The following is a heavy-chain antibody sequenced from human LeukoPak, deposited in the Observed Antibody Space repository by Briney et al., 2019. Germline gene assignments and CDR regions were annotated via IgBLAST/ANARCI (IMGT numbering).Heavy chain of an antibody. CDR2: ISSSTAYI. V-gene: IGHV3-21*01. J-gene: IGHJ4*02. CDR1: GFTFGSYS. D-gene: IGHD3-10*01. CDR3: ARGASGGPLWFGQTLGGFDY. Sequence: GGSLRFCCAASGFTFGSYSMNWVRQAPGKGLEWVSSISSSTAYIYYADSVKGRFIIARDNAKNSLYLEMNSLRAEDTAVYYCARGASGGPLWFGQTLGGFDYWGQGTLVTVSS.